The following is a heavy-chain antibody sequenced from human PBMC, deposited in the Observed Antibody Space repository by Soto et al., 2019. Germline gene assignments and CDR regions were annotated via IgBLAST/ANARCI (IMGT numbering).Heavy chain of an antibody. Sequence: QLQLQESGPGLVKPSQTLSLTCTVSGDSITSGGYSWNWIRQTPTKGLEWIGNIYHTETTYYNPSLKSRVTISLDRSKNHFSLHLTSMTAADTAVYYCSTASYDYVRGTFRPFDFWGQGTLVAVSA. CDR1: GDSITSGGYS. J-gene: IGHJ4*02. D-gene: IGHD3-16*02. CDR2: IYHTETT. V-gene: IGHV4-30-2*01. CDR3: STASYDYVRGTFRPFDF.